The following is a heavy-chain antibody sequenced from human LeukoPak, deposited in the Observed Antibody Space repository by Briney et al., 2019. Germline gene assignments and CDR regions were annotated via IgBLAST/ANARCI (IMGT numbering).Heavy chain of an antibody. CDR2: IYYSGSA. CDR3: ARDSVGGTGHDAFDI. Sequence: KPSETLSLTCTVSGGSINSVNYYWGWIRQPPGKSLEWIGSIYYSGSAYYSSSLKSRVTISVDTSKNQFSLKLTSVTAADTAVYFCARDSVGGTGHDAFDIWGQGTMATVSS. D-gene: IGHD1-26*01. J-gene: IGHJ3*02. V-gene: IGHV4-39*07. CDR1: GGSINSVNYY.